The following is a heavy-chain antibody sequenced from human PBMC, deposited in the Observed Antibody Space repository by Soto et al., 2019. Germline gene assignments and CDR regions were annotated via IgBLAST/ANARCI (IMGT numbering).Heavy chain of an antibody. D-gene: IGHD2-8*01. CDR3: ARRRPVGYCTNGVCRGGFWFDP. V-gene: IGHV1-2*02. J-gene: IGHJ5*02. CDR1: GYTFTGYY. CDR2: INPNSGGT. Sequence: ASVKVSCKASGYTFTGYYMPWVRKAPGQGLEWMGWINPNSGGTNYAQKFQGRVTMTRDTSISTAYMELSRLRSDDTAVYYCARRRPVGYCTNGVCRGGFWFDPWGQGTLVTVSS.